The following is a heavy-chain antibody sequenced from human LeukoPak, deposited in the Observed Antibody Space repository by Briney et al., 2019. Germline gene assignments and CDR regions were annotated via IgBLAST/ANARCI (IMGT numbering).Heavy chain of an antibody. D-gene: IGHD6-19*01. CDR2: IYTSGST. J-gene: IGHJ4*02. Sequence: SETLFLTCTVSGGSISSGRYYWNWIRQPAGKGLEWIGRIYTSGSTTYSPSLKSRVTISLDTSKNQFSLKLSSVTAADTAVYYCAREADSSGWYGEVDYWGQGILVTVSS. CDR1: GGSISSGRYY. V-gene: IGHV4-61*02. CDR3: AREADSSGWYGEVDY.